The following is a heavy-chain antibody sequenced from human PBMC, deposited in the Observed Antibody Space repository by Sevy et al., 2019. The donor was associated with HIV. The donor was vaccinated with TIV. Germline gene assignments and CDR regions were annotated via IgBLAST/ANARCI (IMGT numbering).Heavy chain of an antibody. CDR1: GFSFSSYD. Sequence: GSLRLSCAASGFSFSSYDMHWVRQAPGMGLEWVAVIRDDGSNKHYGDSVKGRFTISRDNSKNALYLQMSSLRAEDTAVYYCAREKVDTSMIFVEYYGMDVWGQGTTVTVSS. D-gene: IGHD5-18*01. J-gene: IGHJ6*02. CDR3: AREKVDTSMIFVEYYGMDV. CDR2: IRDDGSNK. V-gene: IGHV3-33*01.